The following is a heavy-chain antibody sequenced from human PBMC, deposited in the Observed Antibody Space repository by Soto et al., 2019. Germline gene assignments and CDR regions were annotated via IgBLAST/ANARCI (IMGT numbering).Heavy chain of an antibody. CDR3: AKGGSGSYSNAFDI. CDR2: IYYSGST. J-gene: IGHJ3*02. D-gene: IGHD3-10*01. V-gene: IGHV4-39*01. CDR1: GGSISSSSYY. Sequence: QLQLQESGPGLVKPSETLSLTCTVSGGSISSSSYYWGWIRQPPGKGLEWIGSIYYSGSTYYNPSLKSRVTISVDTSKNQFSLKLSSVTAADTAVYYCAKGGSGSYSNAFDIWGQGTMVTVS.